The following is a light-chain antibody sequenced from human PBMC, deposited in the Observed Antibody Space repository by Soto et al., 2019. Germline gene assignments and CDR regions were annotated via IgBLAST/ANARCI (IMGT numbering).Light chain of an antibody. V-gene: IGKV3D-15*01. CDR2: AAS. J-gene: IGKJ4*01. CDR3: QQYNNWPPALT. CDR1: QTVSSSY. Sequence: EIVLTQSPGTLSLSPGEGATLSCRASQTVSSSYLAWYQQKHGQAPRLLIHAASTRATGIPDRFSGSGSGTEFTLTISSLQSEDFAVYYCQQYNNWPPALTFGGGTKVDIK.